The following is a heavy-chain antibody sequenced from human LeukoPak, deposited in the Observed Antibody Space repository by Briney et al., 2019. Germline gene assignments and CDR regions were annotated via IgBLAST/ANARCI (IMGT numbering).Heavy chain of an antibody. CDR2: ISSSGSTI. CDR1: GFTFSSYE. CDR3: ARETRIRNYYDSGAYYYGDYFDY. D-gene: IGHD3-22*01. J-gene: IGHJ4*02. V-gene: IGHV3-48*03. Sequence: PGGSLRLSCAASGFTFSSYEMNWVRQAPGKGLEWVSYISSSGSTIYYADSVKGRFTISRDNAKNSLYLQMNSLRAEDTAIYYCARETRIRNYYDSGAYYYGDYFDYWGPGTLVTVSS.